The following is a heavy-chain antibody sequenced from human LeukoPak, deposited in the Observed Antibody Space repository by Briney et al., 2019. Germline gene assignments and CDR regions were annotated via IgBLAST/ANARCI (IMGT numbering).Heavy chain of an antibody. D-gene: IGHD2-15*01. CDR2: ISGSGGGT. V-gene: IGHV3-23*01. J-gene: IGHJ4*02. Sequence: GGSLRLSCAASGFTVSSNYMSWVRQAPGKGLEWVSAISGSGGGTFYADSVKGRFTISRDNSKNTLYLQMNSLRAEDTAVYYCARGLAIRNRRYCSGGSCHKNFDYWGQGTLVTVSS. CDR1: GFTVSSNY. CDR3: ARGLAIRNRRYCSGGSCHKNFDY.